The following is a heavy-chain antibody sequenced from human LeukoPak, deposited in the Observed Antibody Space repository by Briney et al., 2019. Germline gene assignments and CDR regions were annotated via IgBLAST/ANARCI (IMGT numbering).Heavy chain of an antibody. CDR1: GFTFSSYS. CDR3: ASHSIGYCSGGSCYSF. CDR2: ISSSSSYI. V-gene: IGHV3-21*01. Sequence: GGSLRLSCAASGFTFSSYSMNWVRQAPGKGLEWVSSISSSSSYIYYADSVKGRFTISRDNAKSSLYLQMNSLRAEDTAVYYCASHSIGYCSGGSCYSFWGRGTLVTVSS. D-gene: IGHD2-15*01. J-gene: IGHJ4*02.